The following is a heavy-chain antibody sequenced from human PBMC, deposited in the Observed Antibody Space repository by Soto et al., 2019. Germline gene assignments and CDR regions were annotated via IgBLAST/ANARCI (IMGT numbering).Heavy chain of an antibody. D-gene: IGHD3-10*01. Sequence: PGESLKISCKASGYSFTSYWIGWVRQMPGKGLEWMGIIYPGDSDTRYSPSFQGQVTISADKSISTAYLQWSSLKASDTAIYYCARGDLFNYYGSGPYGMDVWGQGTTVTVSS. CDR1: GYSFTSYW. CDR2: IYPGDSDT. CDR3: ARGDLFNYYGSGPYGMDV. J-gene: IGHJ6*02. V-gene: IGHV5-51*01.